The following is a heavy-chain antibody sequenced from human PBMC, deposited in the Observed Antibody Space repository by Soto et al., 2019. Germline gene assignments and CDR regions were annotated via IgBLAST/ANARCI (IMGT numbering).Heavy chain of an antibody. CDR1: GFTFSSYA. CDR3: AREPPRPTTIVGAAFDY. V-gene: IGHV3-30-3*01. CDR2: ISYDGSNK. Sequence: QVPLVESGGGVVQPGRSLRLSCAASGFTFSSYAMHWVRQAPGKGLEWVAVISYDGSNKYYADSVKGRFTISRDNSKNTLYLQMNSLRAEDTAVYYCAREPPRPTTIVGAAFDYWGQGTLVTVSS. J-gene: IGHJ4*02. D-gene: IGHD1-26*01.